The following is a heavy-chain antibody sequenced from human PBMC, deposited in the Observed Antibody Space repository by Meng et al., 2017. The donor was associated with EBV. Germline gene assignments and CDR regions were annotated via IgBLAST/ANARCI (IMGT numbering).Heavy chain of an antibody. CDR2: TNEDGGIT. J-gene: IGHJ4*02. V-gene: IGHV3-74*01. Sequence: ELQLVEAGGGPVRPGGSRRLSCAVSGFTFIRFWMHWVRQVPGKGLVWVARTNEDGGITNYADSVKGRFIISRDNTRNTLYLQMNSLRDEDTAVYFCSRDLAGPFDDWGQGTLVTVSS. CDR3: SRDLAGPFDD. CDR1: GFTFIRFW.